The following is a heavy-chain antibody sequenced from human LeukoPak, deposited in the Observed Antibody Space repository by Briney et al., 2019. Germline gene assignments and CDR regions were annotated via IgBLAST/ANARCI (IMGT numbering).Heavy chain of an antibody. CDR2: IIVIFGTP. CDR3: ARDVDSSMVTNWFDS. J-gene: IGHJ5*01. Sequence: GSSVKVSCKACVGTFSSYSFSWVRQAPGQGLEWLGGIIVIFGTPNYPQKFHGRVTITADESTSTVYMELSGLRSEDTAMYYCARDVDSSMVTNWFDSWGQGTLVTVSS. V-gene: IGHV1-69*01. CDR1: VGTFSSYS. D-gene: IGHD5-18*01.